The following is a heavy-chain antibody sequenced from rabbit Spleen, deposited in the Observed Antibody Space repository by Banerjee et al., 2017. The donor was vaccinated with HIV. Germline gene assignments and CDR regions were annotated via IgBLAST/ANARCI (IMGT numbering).Heavy chain of an antibody. D-gene: IGHD1-1*01. CDR2: IYTGGGT. V-gene: IGHV1S69*01. J-gene: IGHJ4*02. CDR1: GFTLNNYW. CDR3: ARVNAVYDGGPADGYYDFNI. Sequence: QSLEESGGGLVKPGASLTLTCTASGFTLNNYWMNWVRQAPGKGLEWIGCIYTGGGTYFATWAKGRFAISKTSTTVDLEITSPTTEDTATYFCARVNAVYDGGPADGYYDFNIWGPGTLVTVS.